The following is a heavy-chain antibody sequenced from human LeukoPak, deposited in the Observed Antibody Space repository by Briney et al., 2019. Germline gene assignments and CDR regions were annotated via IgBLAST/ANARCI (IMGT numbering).Heavy chain of an antibody. CDR3: ARLVRAQGIPITYHYLDL. CDR1: DGSISSHY. V-gene: IGHV4-59*11. J-gene: IGHJ2*01. CDR2: INYRGDT. D-gene: IGHD1-14*01. Sequence: SETLSLTCTVSDGSISSHYWTWIRQSPGKGLEWLAYINYRGDTNYKPSLKSRVTISVDLSENLFSLKVTSVTAADTAVYCCARLVRAQGIPITYHYLDLWGRGPLVTVSS.